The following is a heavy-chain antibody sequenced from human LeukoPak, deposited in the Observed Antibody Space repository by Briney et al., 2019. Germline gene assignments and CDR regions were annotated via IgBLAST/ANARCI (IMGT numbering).Heavy chain of an antibody. CDR2: KWYDGSNK. J-gene: IGHJ6*02. V-gene: IGHV3-33*01. Sequence: GGSLRLSCAASGFTFSSYGMHWVRQAPGKGLEWVAVKWYDGSNKYYADSMKGRFTISRDNSKNTLYLQMNSLRAEDTAVYYCARDMAWLLSPYGMDVWGQGTTVTVSS. CDR3: ARDMAWLLSPYGMDV. CDR1: GFTFSSYG. D-gene: IGHD3/OR15-3a*01.